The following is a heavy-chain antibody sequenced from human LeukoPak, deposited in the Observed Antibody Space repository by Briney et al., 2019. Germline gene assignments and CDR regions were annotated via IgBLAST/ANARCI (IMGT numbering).Heavy chain of an antibody. CDR3: ARDLAVAGTNYFDF. V-gene: IGHV4-34*01. D-gene: IGHD6-19*01. Sequence: PSETLSLTCAVYGGSFSGYYWSWIRQPPGKGLEWIGEINHSGSTNYNPSLKSRVTISVDTSKNQFSLKLSSVTAADTAIYYCARDLAVAGTNYFDFWGQGVLVTVSS. CDR1: GGSFSGYY. CDR2: INHSGST. J-gene: IGHJ4*02.